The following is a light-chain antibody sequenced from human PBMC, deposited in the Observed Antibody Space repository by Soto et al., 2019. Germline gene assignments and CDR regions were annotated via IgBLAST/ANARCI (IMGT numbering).Light chain of an antibody. CDR1: QSLLHSNGYNY. J-gene: IGKJ3*01. Sequence: DIVMTQSPLSLPVTPGEPASISCRSSQSLLHSNGYNYLDWYLQKPGQSPQLLIYLGSNRASGVPDRFSGSGSGTDFTLKISRVEAEDVGVYYCMKALQTPGFGPGTKVDIK. V-gene: IGKV2-28*01. CDR2: LGS. CDR3: MKALQTPG.